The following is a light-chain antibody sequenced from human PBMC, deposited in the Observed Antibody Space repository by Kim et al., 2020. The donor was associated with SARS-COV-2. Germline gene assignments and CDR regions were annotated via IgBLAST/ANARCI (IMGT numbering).Light chain of an antibody. CDR1: KLGDKY. J-gene: IGLJ2*01. Sequence: VSPGQTASITCSGDKLGDKYACWYQQKPGQSPVLVIYQDSKRPSGIPGRFSGSNSGNTATLTISGTQAMDEADYYCQAWDSSTAVFGGGTKLTVL. V-gene: IGLV3-1*01. CDR3: QAWDSSTAV. CDR2: QDS.